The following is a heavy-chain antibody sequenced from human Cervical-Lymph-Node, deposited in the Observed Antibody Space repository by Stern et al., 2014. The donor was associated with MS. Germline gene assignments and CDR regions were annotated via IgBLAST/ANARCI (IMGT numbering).Heavy chain of an antibody. J-gene: IGHJ3*01. Sequence: QVQLLQPGAEVKKPGSSVRVSCKPSGGTLNSYAISWVRQAPGLGLQWMGRIIPILGVPYYAPRFQDRLTITANKSTSASYMELSSMISEDTAIYYCAKGEGDYGETDASDLWGPGTMVTVSS. CDR3: AKGEGDYGETDASDL. CDR2: IIPILGVP. D-gene: IGHD4-17*01. V-gene: IGHV1-69*04. CDR1: GGTLNSYA.